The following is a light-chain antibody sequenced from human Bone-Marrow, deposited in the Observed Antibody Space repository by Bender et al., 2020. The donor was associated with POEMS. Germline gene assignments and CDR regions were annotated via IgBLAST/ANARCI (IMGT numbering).Light chain of an antibody. CDR3: CSYAGSSTFYV. J-gene: IGLJ1*01. Sequence: QSALTQPRSVSGSPGQSVTISCTGSSSDVGGSKFVSWHQQHPGKAPKVILYDVSKRTSGVPDRFSGSKSGNTASLTISGLQAEDEADYYCCSYAGSSTFYVFGTGTKVTVL. V-gene: IGLV2-11*01. CDR1: SSDVGGSKF. CDR2: DVS.